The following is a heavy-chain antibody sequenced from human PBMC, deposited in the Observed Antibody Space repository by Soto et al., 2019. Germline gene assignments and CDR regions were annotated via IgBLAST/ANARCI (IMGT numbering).Heavy chain of an antibody. D-gene: IGHD2-15*01. CDR1: GDIFNRYT. CDR3: ARAEGGGGSWYAS. Sequence: QVQLVQSGAEVKKPGSSVRVACKASGDIFNRYTISWVRQAPGQGLQWMGRIILVLGSPNYAQRFRGRITITADKSTTSVYMDLSSLTSEDTAVYYCARAEGGGGSWYASWGQGTLVTVSS. CDR2: IILVLGSP. V-gene: IGHV1-69*08. J-gene: IGHJ5*01.